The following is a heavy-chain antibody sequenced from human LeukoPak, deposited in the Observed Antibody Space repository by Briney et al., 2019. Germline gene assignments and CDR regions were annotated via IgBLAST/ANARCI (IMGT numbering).Heavy chain of an antibody. V-gene: IGHV4-61*02. J-gene: IGHJ4*02. D-gene: IGHD6-13*01. Sequence: SETLSLTCTVTGGSISSGSYYWSWIRQPAGKGLEWIGRIYTSGSTNYNPPLKSRVTISVDTSKNQFSLKLSSVTAADTAVYYCARESIAAAGFDYWGQGTLVTVSS. CDR2: IYTSGST. CDR3: ARESIAAAGFDY. CDR1: GGSISSGSYY.